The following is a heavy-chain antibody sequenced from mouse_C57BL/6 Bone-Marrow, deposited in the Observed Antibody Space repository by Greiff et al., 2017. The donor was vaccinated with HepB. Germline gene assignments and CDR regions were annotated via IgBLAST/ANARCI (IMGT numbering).Heavy chain of an antibody. CDR2: INPNNGGT. D-gene: IGHD2-3*01. CDR1: GYTFTDYY. J-gene: IGHJ4*01. CDR3: ASGYNGPYAMDY. V-gene: IGHV1-26*01. Sequence: EVQLQQSGPELVKPGASVKISCKASGYTFTDYYMNWVKQSHGKSLEWIGDINPNNGGTSYNQKFKGKATLTVDKSSSTAYMELRSLTSEDSAVYYCASGYNGPYAMDYWGQGTSVTVSS.